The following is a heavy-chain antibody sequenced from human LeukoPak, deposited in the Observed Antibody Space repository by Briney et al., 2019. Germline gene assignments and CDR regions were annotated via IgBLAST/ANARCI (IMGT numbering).Heavy chain of an antibody. CDR3: ASTYGGRVDY. CDR2: IIPILGIA. CDR1: GGTFSSYA. V-gene: IGHV1-69*04. J-gene: IGHJ4*02. Sequence: SVKVSCKASGGTFSSYAISWVRQAPGQGLEWMGRIIPILGIANYAQKFQGRVTITADKSTSTAYMELSSLRSEDTAVYCCASTYGGRVDYWGQGTLVTVSS. D-gene: IGHD4-23*01.